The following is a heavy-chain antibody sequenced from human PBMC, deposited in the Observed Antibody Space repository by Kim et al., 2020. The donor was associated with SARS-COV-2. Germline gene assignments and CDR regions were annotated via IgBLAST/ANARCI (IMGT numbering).Heavy chain of an antibody. Sequence: SETLSLTCTVSGGSISSGTYYWGWIRQPPGKGLEWIGSISYTENSYYNPSLKSRVTISVDTSKNQFSLQLSSVTAADTAVYYCARRGQQSGAFDVWGQGTMVTVSS. CDR2: ISYTENS. D-gene: IGHD6-13*01. J-gene: IGHJ3*01. CDR1: GGSISSGTYY. CDR3: ARRGQQSGAFDV. V-gene: IGHV4-39*01.